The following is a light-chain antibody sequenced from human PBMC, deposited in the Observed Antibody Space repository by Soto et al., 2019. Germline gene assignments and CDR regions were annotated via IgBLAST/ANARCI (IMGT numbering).Light chain of an antibody. CDR2: GAS. CDR3: QQYDSSPRT. Sequence: EIALTQSPGTLSLSPGERATLSCRASQSVSTRSLAWYQQKPGQAPRLLISGASSRAADIPDRFSGSGSGTDFTLTINRLEPEDFAVYYCQQYDSSPRTFGQGTKVDIK. CDR1: QSVSTRS. J-gene: IGKJ1*01. V-gene: IGKV3-20*01.